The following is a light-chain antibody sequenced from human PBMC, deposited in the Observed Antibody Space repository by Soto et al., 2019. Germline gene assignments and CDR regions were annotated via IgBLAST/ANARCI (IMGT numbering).Light chain of an antibody. Sequence: DIVMTQSPDSLAVSLGERATVHYKSSQSVLYSSNKKNYLAWYQQKAGQPPTLLIYWASTRQFVVPERFSGSGSGTDFTLTISSLQPEDVAVYYCQQYYTTPQTFGQGTKVQIK. CDR3: QQYYTTPQT. CDR2: WAS. V-gene: IGKV4-1*01. CDR1: QSVLYSSNKKNY. J-gene: IGKJ1*01.